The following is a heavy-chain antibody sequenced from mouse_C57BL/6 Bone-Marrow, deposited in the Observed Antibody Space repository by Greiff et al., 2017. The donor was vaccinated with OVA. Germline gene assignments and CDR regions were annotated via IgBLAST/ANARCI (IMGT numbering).Heavy chain of an antibody. Sequence: EVKLEESGPGLVKPSQSLSLTCSVTGYSITSGYYWNWIRQFPGNKLEWMGYISYDGSNNYNPSLKNRISITRDTSKNQFFLKLNSVTTEDTATYYCARDGYYGSSYGRFDYWGQGTTLTVSS. CDR2: ISYDGSN. CDR3: ARDGYYGSSYGRFDY. CDR1: GYSITSGYY. V-gene: IGHV3-6*01. J-gene: IGHJ2*01. D-gene: IGHD1-1*01.